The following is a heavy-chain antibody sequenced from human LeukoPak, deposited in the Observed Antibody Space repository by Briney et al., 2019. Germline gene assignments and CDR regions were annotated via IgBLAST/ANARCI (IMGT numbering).Heavy chain of an antibody. CDR3: ARGRIGSY. CDR2: INQDGSEK. D-gene: IGHD3-22*01. J-gene: IGHJ4*02. V-gene: IGHV3-7*04. CDR1: GFTFSSYW. Sequence: PGGSLRLSCAVSGFTFSSYWMSWVRQAPGKGLEWVANINQDGSEKYYVDFVKGRFTVSRDNAKNSLYLQMNSLRAEDTAVYYCARGRIGSYWGQGTLVTVSS.